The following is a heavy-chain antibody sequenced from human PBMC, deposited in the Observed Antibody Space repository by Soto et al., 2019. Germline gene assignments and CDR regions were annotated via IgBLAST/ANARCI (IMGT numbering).Heavy chain of an antibody. CDR1: GGSISSYY. CDR3: ARDYYDSSGYSRFDP. D-gene: IGHD3-22*01. CDR2: IYYSGST. Sequence: QVQLQESGPGLVKPSETLSLTCTVSGGSISSYYWSWIRQPPGKGLEWIGYIYYSGSTNYNPPLKSRVTISVDTSKNQFSLKLSSVTAADTAVYYCARDYYDSSGYSRFDPWGQGTLVIVSS. V-gene: IGHV4-59*01. J-gene: IGHJ5*02.